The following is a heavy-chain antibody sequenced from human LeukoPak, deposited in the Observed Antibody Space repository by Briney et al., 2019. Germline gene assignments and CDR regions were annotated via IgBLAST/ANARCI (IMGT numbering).Heavy chain of an antibody. CDR3: AKEMTTSSDGNRPLDL. CDR2: IPYDASLV. Sequence: GRSLRLSCAASGLGFSSYGMHWVRQAPGKGLEWLGVIPYDASLVRSRNSVKGRFTISRDNSKNILYLQMNSLRHEDTAVYYCAKEMTTSSDGNRPLDLWGRGTVVTVSS. J-gene: IGHJ3*01. V-gene: IGHV3-30*18. CDR1: GLGFSSYG. D-gene: IGHD5-24*01.